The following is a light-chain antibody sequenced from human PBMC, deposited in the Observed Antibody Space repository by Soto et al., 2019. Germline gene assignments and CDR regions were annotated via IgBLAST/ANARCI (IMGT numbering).Light chain of an antibody. V-gene: IGKV3-15*01. J-gene: IGKJ5*01. CDR3: HQYNNWPPLT. Sequence: EVVMTQSPASLSVSPGERATLSCRASQSVRSNLAWYQQKPGQAPSLLIYDASTRATGVPARFSGTGSGTEFTLTISSLQPEDFAVYYCHQYNNWPPLTFGQGTRLEIK. CDR1: QSVRSN. CDR2: DAS.